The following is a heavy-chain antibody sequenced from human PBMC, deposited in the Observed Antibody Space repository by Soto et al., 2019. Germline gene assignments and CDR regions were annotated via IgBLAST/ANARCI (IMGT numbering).Heavy chain of an antibody. J-gene: IGHJ4*02. V-gene: IGHV5-51*01. D-gene: IGHD3-16*01. CDR3: ARLFNDAGFWDYFDY. Sequence: PGESLKISCKASGYDFSTHWIGWVRHMPGKGLQWMAIIYPSDSDTKYSPSFQGHVTISVDKSISTAYLQWSGLQASDSAKYYCARLFNDAGFWDYFDYWGPGTLVTVSS. CDR2: IYPSDSDT. CDR1: GYDFSTHW.